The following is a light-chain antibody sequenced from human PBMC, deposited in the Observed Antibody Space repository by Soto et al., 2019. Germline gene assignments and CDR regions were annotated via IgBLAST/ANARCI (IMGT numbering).Light chain of an antibody. V-gene: IGKV3-20*01. CDR1: QSVRSN. CDR2: GAS. J-gene: IGKJ4*01. CDR3: QQYGSLPLT. Sequence: EIVMTQSPATLSVSPGESATLSCRASQSVRSNLAWYQQKPGQAPRLLIYGASTRATGIPDRFSGSGSGTDFTLTISRLETEDFAVFYCQQYGSLPLTFGGGTKVDIK.